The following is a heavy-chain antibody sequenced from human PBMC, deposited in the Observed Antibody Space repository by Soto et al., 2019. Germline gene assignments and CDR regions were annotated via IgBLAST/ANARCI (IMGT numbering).Heavy chain of an antibody. J-gene: IGHJ1*01. D-gene: IGHD3-3*01. CDR1: GLTFSSYA. CDR3: AKSFWSGYYMGAY. Sequence: EVQLLESGGGLVQPGGSLRLSCAASGLTFSSYAMSWVRQAPGKGLEWVSAISGSGGSTYYADSMKGRFTISRDNSKNTLYLQMNGPRAEDTAVYYCAKSFWSGYYMGAYWAHGTLVTVSS. CDR2: ISGSGGST. V-gene: IGHV3-23*01.